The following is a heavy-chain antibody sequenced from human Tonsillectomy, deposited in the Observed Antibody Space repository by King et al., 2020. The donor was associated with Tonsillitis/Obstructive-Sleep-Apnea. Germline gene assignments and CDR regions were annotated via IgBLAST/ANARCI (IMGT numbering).Heavy chain of an antibody. D-gene: IGHD2-2*01. J-gene: IGHJ4*02. CDR1: GFNLSMYA. V-gene: IGHV3-23*04. CDR2: ISCSGGRA. CDR3: AKDAKYCSSTSCSPTNFDS. Sequence: VQLVESGGGLVQPGGSLRLSCVASGFNLSMYAMSWVRQAPGKGLEGVSVISCSGGRAHNAASGKGRFTISRDNSKTTLFLQMNSLRADDTAIYFCAKDAKYCSSTSCSPTNFDSWGRGTLVTVSS.